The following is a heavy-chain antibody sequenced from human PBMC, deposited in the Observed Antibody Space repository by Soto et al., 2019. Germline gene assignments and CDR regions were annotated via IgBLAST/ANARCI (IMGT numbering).Heavy chain of an antibody. CDR1: GYTXTNYA. D-gene: IGHD3-3*01. CDR2: INAGNGDT. Sequence: SXKVSFKASGYTXTNYAMDLVRKAPGQSLEWMGWINAGNGDTKYSQNFQGRVTITRDTSASTAYMELSSLGSEDTAVYYCARDPYYDLWSGSNWFDPWGQGTLVTV. J-gene: IGHJ5*02. V-gene: IGHV1-3*01. CDR3: ARDPYYDLWSGSNWFDP.